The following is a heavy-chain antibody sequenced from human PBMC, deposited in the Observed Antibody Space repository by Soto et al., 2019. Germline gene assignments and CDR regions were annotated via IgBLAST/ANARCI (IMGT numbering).Heavy chain of an antibody. J-gene: IGHJ6*02. V-gene: IGHV3-74*01. CDR2: IDRDGSST. Sequence: EVQLVESGGGLVQPGGSLRVSCAASGFTFGSYWMNWVRQAPGKGLVWVSRIDRDGSSTTYADYVKGRFTTSRDNAKNTLYLQMCSLRVEDTAVYYCARGRPYGMDVWGQGTTVTVSS. CDR3: ARGRPYGMDV. CDR1: GFTFGSYW.